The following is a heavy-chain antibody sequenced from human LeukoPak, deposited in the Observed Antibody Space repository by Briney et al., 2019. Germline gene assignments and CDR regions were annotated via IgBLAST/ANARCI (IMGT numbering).Heavy chain of an antibody. Sequence: GGSLRLSCAASGFSVTSKYINWVRQAPGKGLEWVLVVESGGDTSYANSVKGRFTVSRDNSKNTLYLQMNSLRSEDTAVYSCAKESLGIGSSYGSYFDCGGQGTLVTVSS. CDR1: GFSVTSKY. D-gene: IGHD1-26*01. J-gene: IGHJ4*02. CDR2: VESGGDT. CDR3: AKESLGIGSSYGSYFDC. V-gene: IGHV3-66*01.